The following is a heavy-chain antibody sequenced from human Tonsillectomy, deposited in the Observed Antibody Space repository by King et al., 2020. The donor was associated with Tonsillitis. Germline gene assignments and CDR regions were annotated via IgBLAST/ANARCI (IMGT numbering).Heavy chain of an antibody. V-gene: IGHV3-33*05. D-gene: IGHD2-2*01. CDR2: ISFDGSNK. Sequence: VQLVESGGGVVQPGRSLRLSCAASGFTFSTYGMHWVRQAPGKGLEWVAVISFDGSNKFYADSVKGRFTISRDNSKNTLYLQMNSLRAEATAVYYCARDLTLIPAAIPVYYYGMDVWGQGTTVTVSS. CDR1: GFTFSTYG. J-gene: IGHJ6*02. CDR3: ARDLTLIPAAIPVYYYGMDV.